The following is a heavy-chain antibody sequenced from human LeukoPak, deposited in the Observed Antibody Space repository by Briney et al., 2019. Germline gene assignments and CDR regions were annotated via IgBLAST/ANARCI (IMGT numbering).Heavy chain of an antibody. J-gene: IGHJ5*02. CDR2: ISYDGSNT. CDR3: AKDKIYYDA. V-gene: IGHV3-30*18. CDR1: GFTFSSYG. D-gene: IGHD3-22*01. Sequence: GRSLRLSCAASGFTFSSYGMHWVRQAPGKGLEWVAVISYDGSNTYYADSVKGRFTISRDNSKNTLYLQMNSLRAEDTAIYYCAKDKIYYDAWGQGTLVTVSS.